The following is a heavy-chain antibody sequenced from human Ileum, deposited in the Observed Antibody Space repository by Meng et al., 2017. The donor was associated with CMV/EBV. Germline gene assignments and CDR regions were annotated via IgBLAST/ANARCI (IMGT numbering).Heavy chain of an antibody. D-gene: IGHD2-2*01. CDR3: AADISTAWFYY. V-gene: IGHV4-39*07. CDR1: GYSIISCLHF. J-gene: IGHJ4*02. CDR2: VHYTETT. Sequence: QLQESGRCLVHPPEPLSLTCTFSGYSIISCLHFWGWICKAPGKGLEWIATVHYTETTHYNPSLRSRITISVDTAKNQISLKVSSLTAADTAIYYCAADISTAWFYYWGQGSLVTVSS.